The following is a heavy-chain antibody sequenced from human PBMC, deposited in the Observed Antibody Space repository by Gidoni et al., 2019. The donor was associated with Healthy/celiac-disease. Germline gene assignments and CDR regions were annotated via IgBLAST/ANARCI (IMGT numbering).Heavy chain of an antibody. CDR2: IGTAGDT. CDR1: GFTFSSYD. V-gene: IGHV3-13*04. Sequence: EVQLVESGGGLVQPGGSLRLSCAASGFTFSSYDMHWVRQATGKGLEWVSAIGTAGDTYYPGSVKGRFTISRENAKNSLYLQMNSLRAGDTAVYYCARGNYYGSGSYPANWFDPWGQGTLVTVSS. D-gene: IGHD3-10*01. CDR3: ARGNYYGSGSYPANWFDP. J-gene: IGHJ5*02.